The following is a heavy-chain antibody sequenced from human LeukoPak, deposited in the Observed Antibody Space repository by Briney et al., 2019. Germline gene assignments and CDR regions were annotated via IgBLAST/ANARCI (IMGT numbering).Heavy chain of an antibody. CDR1: GFTFSSYS. Sequence: PGGSLGLSCAASGFTFSSYSMNWVRQAPGKGLEWVSSISSSSSYIYYADSVKGRFTISRDNAKNSLYLQMNSLRAEDTAVYYCARDQPRYGQMMGWYYYGMDVWGKGTTVTVSS. D-gene: IGHD5-18*01. CDR3: ARDQPRYGQMMGWYYYGMDV. CDR2: ISSSSSYI. V-gene: IGHV3-21*01. J-gene: IGHJ6*04.